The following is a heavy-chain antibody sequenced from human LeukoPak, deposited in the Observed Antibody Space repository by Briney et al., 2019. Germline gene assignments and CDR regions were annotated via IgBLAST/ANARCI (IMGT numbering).Heavy chain of an antibody. CDR2: IYYRGST. J-gene: IGHJ4*02. CDR1: GGSIRGHY. CDR3: ARTYCSSSSCYGYPDY. Sequence: SETLSLTCTVSGGSIRGHYWSWIRQPPGKGLEWIGYIYYRGSTNYNPSLKSRVTISVDTSKNQFSLKLSSVTAADTAVYYCARTYCSSSSCYGYPDYWGQGTLVTVSS. V-gene: IGHV4-59*11. D-gene: IGHD2-2*01.